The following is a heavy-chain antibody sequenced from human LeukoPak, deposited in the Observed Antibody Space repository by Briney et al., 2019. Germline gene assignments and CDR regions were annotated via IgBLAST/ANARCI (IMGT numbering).Heavy chain of an antibody. J-gene: IGHJ4*02. V-gene: IGHV3-23*01. CDR2: ISGSGGST. Sequence: PGGSLRLSCAASGFTFSSYAMSWVRQAPGKGLEWVSAISGSGGSTYYADSVKGRFSISRDNAKNSLYLQMNSLRAEDTAFYYCAKSSGDSYFDYWGQGTLVIVSS. CDR1: GFTFSSYA. CDR3: AKSSGDSYFDY. D-gene: IGHD3-10*01.